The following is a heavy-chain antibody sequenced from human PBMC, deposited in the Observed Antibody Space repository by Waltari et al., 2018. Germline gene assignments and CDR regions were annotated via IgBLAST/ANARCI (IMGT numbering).Heavy chain of an antibody. CDR2: VYTSGTT. V-gene: IGHV4-61*02. J-gene: IGHJ6*03. D-gene: IGHD6-13*01. CDR3: ARHGSRSSFYSYYYFLDV. Sequence: QVQLQESGPGLVKPSQTLSLTCTVSGGSINSTRYYWSWIRQPAGKGLQWIGRVYTSGTTNSNPSLKSRLTISLDTSKNQFSLKLSSVTAADTAVYYCARHGSRSSFYSYYYFLDVWGKGTTVIVSS. CDR1: GGSINSTRYY.